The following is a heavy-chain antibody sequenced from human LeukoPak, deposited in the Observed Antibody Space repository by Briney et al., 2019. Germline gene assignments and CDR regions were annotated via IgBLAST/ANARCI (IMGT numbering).Heavy chain of an antibody. V-gene: IGHV3-9*01. Sequence: PGGSLRLSCAASGFTFDDYAMHWVRQAPGKGLEWVSGISWNSGSIGYVDSVKGRFTISRDNAKNSLYLQMNSLRAEDTALYYCAKDLNYYDSSGFEAWGQGTLVTVSS. J-gene: IGHJ5*02. CDR3: AKDLNYYDSSGFEA. CDR1: GFTFDDYA. CDR2: ISWNSGSI. D-gene: IGHD3-22*01.